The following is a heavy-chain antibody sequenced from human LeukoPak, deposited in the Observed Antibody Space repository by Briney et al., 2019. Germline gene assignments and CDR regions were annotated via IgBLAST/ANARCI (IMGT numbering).Heavy chain of an antibody. CDR2: IYPGDSDT. CDR1: GYSFTSYW. J-gene: IGHJ6*03. Sequence: GESLKISCKGFGYSFTSYWIGWVRQMPGKGLEWMGIIYPGDSDTRYSPSFQGQVTISADKSISTAYLQWSSLKASDTAMYYCARQGRRYDFWSGYSDEGYYYYMDVWGKGTTVTVSS. CDR3: ARQGRRYDFWSGYSDEGYYYYMDV. V-gene: IGHV5-51*01. D-gene: IGHD3-3*01.